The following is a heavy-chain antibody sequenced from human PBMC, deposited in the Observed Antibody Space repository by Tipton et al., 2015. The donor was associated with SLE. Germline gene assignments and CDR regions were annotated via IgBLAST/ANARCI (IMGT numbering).Heavy chain of an antibody. J-gene: IGHJ6*03. Sequence: TLSLTCTVSGGSISSGGYYWSWIRQHPGKGLEWIGYIYYSGSTYYNPSLKSRVTISVDTSKNQFSLKLSSVTAADTAVYYCARDNCSSTSRYGYYYMDVWGKGTTVTVSS. D-gene: IGHD2-2*01. CDR3: ARDNCSSTSRYGYYYMDV. CDR2: IYYSGST. V-gene: IGHV4-31*03. CDR1: GGSISSGGYY.